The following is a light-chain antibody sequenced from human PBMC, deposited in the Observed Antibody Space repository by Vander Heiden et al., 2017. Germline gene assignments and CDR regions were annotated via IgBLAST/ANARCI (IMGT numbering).Light chain of an antibody. CDR3: YSTDSSGNHRV. J-gene: IGLJ3*02. V-gene: IGLV3-10*01. CDR1: ALPKKY. Sequence: SYELTQPPSGSVSPGQTARMTCSGDALPKKYAYWYQQKSGQAPVLVIYEDSKRPSGIPERFSGSSSGTMATLTISGAQVDDEADYYCYSTDSSGNHRVFGGGTKVTVL. CDR2: EDS.